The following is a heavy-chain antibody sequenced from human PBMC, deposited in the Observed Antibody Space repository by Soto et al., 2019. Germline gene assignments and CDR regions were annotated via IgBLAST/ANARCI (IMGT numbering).Heavy chain of an antibody. CDR3: AREVMTSVTRGWFDP. D-gene: IGHD4-17*01. Sequence: QVQLQESGPGLVRPSQTLSLTCTVSCGSLNSGGYFWSWIRQVPGKGLEWIGYVYSGDIAYYNPSLQSRVTISLDTSKKQFSLTLTSVTAADTAIYFCAREVMTSVTRGWFDPWGQGTLVTVSS. V-gene: IGHV4-31*03. CDR2: VYSGDIA. CDR1: CGSLNSGGYF. J-gene: IGHJ5*02.